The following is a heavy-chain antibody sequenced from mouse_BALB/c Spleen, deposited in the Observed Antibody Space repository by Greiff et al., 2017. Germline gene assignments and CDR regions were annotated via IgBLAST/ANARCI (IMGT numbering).Heavy chain of an antibody. CDR2: ISTYYGDA. J-gene: IGHJ1*01. D-gene: IGHD1-2*01. CDR3: ARGGITTATLGYFDV. CDR1: GYTFTDYA. Sequence: QVQLKQSGAELVRPGVSVKISCKGSGYTFTDYAMHWVKQSHAKSLEWIGVISTYYGDASYNQKFKGKATMTVDKSSSTAYMELARLTSEDSAIYYCARGGITTATLGYFDVWGAGTTVTVSS. V-gene: IGHV1S137*01.